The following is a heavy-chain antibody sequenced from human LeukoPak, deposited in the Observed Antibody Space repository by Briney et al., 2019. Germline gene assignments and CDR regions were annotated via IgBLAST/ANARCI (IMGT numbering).Heavy chain of an antibody. CDR1: GFTLSSYA. J-gene: IGHJ3*02. D-gene: IGHD3-22*01. Sequence: GRSLRLSCAASGFTLSSYAMHWVRQAPGKGLEWVAVISYDGSNKYYADSVKGRFTISRDNSKNTLYLQMNSLRAEDTAVYYCARVMRYYYDSSGPDAFDIWGQGTMVTVSS. V-gene: IGHV3-30-3*01. CDR3: ARVMRYYYDSSGPDAFDI. CDR2: ISYDGSNK.